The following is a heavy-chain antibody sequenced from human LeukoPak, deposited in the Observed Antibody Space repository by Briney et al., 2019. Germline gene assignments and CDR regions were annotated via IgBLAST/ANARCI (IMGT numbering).Heavy chain of an antibody. CDR2: IIPILGIA. CDR3: APTAPLEGYYFDY. CDR1: GGTFSSYA. D-gene: IGHD3-3*01. Sequence: SVKVSCKASGGTFSSYAISWVRQAPGQGLEWMGRIIPILGIANYAQKFQGRVTITADKSTSTAYMELSSLRSEDTAVYYCAPTAPLEGYYFDYWGQGTLVTVSS. V-gene: IGHV1-69*04. J-gene: IGHJ4*02.